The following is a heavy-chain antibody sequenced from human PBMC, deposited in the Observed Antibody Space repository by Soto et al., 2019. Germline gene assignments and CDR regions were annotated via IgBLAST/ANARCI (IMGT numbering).Heavy chain of an antibody. Sequence: SETLSLTCPVSGSSVRSGVSYWGWFRQHSGKGLEWIGYIYSSGSTYSNPSLQSRVSMSSDTSQNQFSLKLFSVTAADTAVYYCAGITTFGVVNYGLDVWGQGTTVTVSS. CDR1: GSSVRSGVSY. D-gene: IGHD3-3*01. CDR3: AGITTFGVVNYGLDV. J-gene: IGHJ6*02. CDR2: IYSSGST. V-gene: IGHV4-31*03.